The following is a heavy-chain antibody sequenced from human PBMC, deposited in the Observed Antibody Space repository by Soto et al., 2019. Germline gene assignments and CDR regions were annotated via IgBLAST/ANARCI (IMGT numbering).Heavy chain of an antibody. J-gene: IGHJ4*02. CDR2: IYPGDSDT. Sequence: PGESLKISWNSSGYSFTNYWICWVRQMPWKGLEGMGIIYPGDSDTRYSPSFQGQVIISVDQSISTAYLQWSSLQASATAMYYCARQDYNYAYFDFWGQGTLVTVSS. D-gene: IGHD5-18*01. CDR3: ARQDYNYAYFDF. CDR1: GYSFTNYW. V-gene: IGHV5-51*01.